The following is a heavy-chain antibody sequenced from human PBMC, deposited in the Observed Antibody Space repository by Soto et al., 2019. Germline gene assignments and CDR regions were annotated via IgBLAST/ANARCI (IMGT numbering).Heavy chain of an antibody. CDR3: ARAYCGGDCYPEYFQH. J-gene: IGHJ1*01. D-gene: IGHD2-21*02. CDR2: IIPIFGTA. V-gene: IGHV1-69*01. CDR1: GGTFSGYA. Sequence: QVQLVQSGAEVKKPGSSVKVSCKASGGTFSGYAISWVRQAPGQGLEWMGGIIPIFGTANYAQKFQGRVTITADESTSTGYMELSSLRSEDTAVYYCARAYCGGDCYPEYFQHWGQGTLVTVSS.